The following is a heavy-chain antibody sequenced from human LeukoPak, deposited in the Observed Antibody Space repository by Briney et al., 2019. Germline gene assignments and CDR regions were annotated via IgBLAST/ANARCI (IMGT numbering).Heavy chain of an antibody. V-gene: IGHV4-39*01. D-gene: IGHD3-10*01. CDR2: IYYSGST. J-gene: IGHJ2*01. Sequence: TPSETLSLTCTVSGGSISSSSYYWGWIRQPPGKGLEWIGSIYYSGSTYYNPSLKSRVTISVDTSKNQFSLKLSSVTAADTAVYYCARGRFKGWYFDLWGRGTLVTVSS. CDR1: GGSISSSSYY. CDR3: ARGRFKGWYFDL.